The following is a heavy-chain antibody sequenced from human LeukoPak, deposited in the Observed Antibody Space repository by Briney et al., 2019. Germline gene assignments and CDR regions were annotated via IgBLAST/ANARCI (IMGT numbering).Heavy chain of an antibody. CDR1: GYTFTIYD. V-gene: IGHV1-8*01. J-gene: IGHJ1*01. Sequence: ASVKVSCKASGYTFTIYDINWVRQATGQGLEWMGWMNPNSGNTGYGQKFQGRVTMTRNTSINTAYMELSSLRSEDTAVYYCARTREGSSSSSEHFQHWGQGTLVTVSS. CDR2: MNPNSGNT. D-gene: IGHD6-6*01. CDR3: ARTREGSSSSSEHFQH.